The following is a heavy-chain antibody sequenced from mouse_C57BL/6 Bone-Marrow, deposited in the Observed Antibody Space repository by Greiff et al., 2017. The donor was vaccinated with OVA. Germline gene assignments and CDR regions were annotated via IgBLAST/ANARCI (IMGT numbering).Heavy chain of an antibody. J-gene: IGHJ2*01. CDR2: FHPYNDDT. Sequence: QVQLQQSGAELVKPGASVKMSCKASGYTFTTYPIEWVKQNHGKSLEWIGNFHPYNDDTEYNEKFKNKATLTVEKSSSTVYLELSRLTSDDSSVYYCARGGNSWYYFDYWGKGTTLTVSS. D-gene: IGHD2-1*01. V-gene: IGHV1-47*01. CDR3: ARGGNSWYYFDY. CDR1: GYTFTTYP.